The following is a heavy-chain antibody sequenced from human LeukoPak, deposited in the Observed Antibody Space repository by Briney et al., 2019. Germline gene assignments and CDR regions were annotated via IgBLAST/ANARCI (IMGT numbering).Heavy chain of an antibody. CDR1: GFTFSSYA. D-gene: IGHD3-10*01. CDR2: ISYDGSSK. Sequence: GSLRLSCAASGFTFSSYAMHWVRQAPGKGLEWVAVISYDGSSKYYADSVKGRFTISRDNSKNTLYLQMNSLRAEDTAVYYCARDPDTMVRGVKGFDYWGQGTLVTVSS. V-gene: IGHV3-30-3*01. CDR3: ARDPDTMVRGVKGFDY. J-gene: IGHJ4*02.